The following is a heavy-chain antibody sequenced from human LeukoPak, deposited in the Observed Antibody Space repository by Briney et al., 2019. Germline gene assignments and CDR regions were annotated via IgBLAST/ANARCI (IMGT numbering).Heavy chain of an antibody. CDR3: AGGASDFDI. CDR1: GFTFSIYS. D-gene: IGHD1-26*01. CDR2: ISSSGGYI. Sequence: PGGPLRLSCAASGFTFSIYSMNWVRQAPGEGLEWVSSISSSGGYIYYADSVKGRFTISRDNAKNSLYLQMNSLRDEDTAVYYCAGGASDFDIWGQGTMVTVSS. J-gene: IGHJ3*02. V-gene: IGHV3-21*01.